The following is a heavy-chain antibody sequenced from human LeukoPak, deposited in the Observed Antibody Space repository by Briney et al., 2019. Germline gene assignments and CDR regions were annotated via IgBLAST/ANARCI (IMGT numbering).Heavy chain of an antibody. CDR1: GFTFSSYA. Sequence: GRSLRLSCAASGFTFSSYAMHWVRQAPGKGLEWVAVISYDGSNKYYADSVKGRFTISRDNSKNTLYLQMNSLRDEDTAVYYCAKGVAIYESSSGYFDYWGQGTLVTVSS. CDR2: ISYDGSNK. V-gene: IGHV3-30*04. J-gene: IGHJ4*02. CDR3: AKGVAIYESSSGYFDY. D-gene: IGHD3-22*01.